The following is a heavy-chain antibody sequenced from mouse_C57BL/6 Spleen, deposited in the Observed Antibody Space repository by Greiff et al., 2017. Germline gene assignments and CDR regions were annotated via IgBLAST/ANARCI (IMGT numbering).Heavy chain of an antibody. J-gene: IGHJ2*01. CDR2: IYPGDGDT. Sequence: QVQLQQSGPELVKPGASVKISCKASGYAFSSSWMNWVKQRPGKGLEWIGRIYPGDGDTNYNGKFKGKATLTADKSSSTAYMQLSSLTSEDSAVYFCARNYYFDYWGQGTTLTVSS. CDR3: ARNYYFDY. V-gene: IGHV1-82*01. D-gene: IGHD1-1*02. CDR1: GYAFSSSW.